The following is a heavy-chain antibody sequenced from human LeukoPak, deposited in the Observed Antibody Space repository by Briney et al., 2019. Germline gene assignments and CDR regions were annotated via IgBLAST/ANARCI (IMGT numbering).Heavy chain of an antibody. CDR1: GFTFSSYG. CDR3: SKVVIPAGGRWFYY. D-gene: IGHD2-2*01. Sequence: PGGSLRLSCAASGFTFSSYGMHWVRQAPGKGLEWVAFIRYDGSNKYYADSVKGRFTISRDNSKNTLYLQMNSLRAEDTDVYYWSKVVIPAGGRWFYYWGQGTLVTVSS. V-gene: IGHV3-30*02. J-gene: IGHJ4*02. CDR2: IRYDGSNK.